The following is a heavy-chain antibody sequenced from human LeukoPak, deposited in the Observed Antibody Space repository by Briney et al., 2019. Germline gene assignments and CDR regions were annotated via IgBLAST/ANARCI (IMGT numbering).Heavy chain of an antibody. CDR3: ARDRAPTGPRPATVVTPVGY. Sequence: GGSLRLSCAASGFTFSSYAMHWVRQAPGKGLEWVAVISYDGSNKYYADSEKGRFTISRDNSKNTLYLQMNSLRAEDTAVYYCARDRAPTGPRPATVVTPVGYWGQGTLVTVSS. CDR1: GFTFSSYA. V-gene: IGHV3-30-3*01. J-gene: IGHJ4*02. CDR2: ISYDGSNK. D-gene: IGHD4-23*01.